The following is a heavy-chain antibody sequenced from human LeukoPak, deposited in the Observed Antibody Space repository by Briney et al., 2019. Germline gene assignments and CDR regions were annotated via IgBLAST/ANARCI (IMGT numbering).Heavy chain of an antibody. V-gene: IGHV3-53*01. CDR1: VFTVSSNY. J-gene: IGHJ4*02. D-gene: IGHD6-19*01. CDR2: IYKAGST. CDR3: GSGISDLGYSSGFLDY. Sequence: GGSLTVSCVASVFTVSSNYMSWVRPAPGKGLEWVSVIYKAGSTYYAHSVKGRFTIPSDNTKNTLYLQMNRLRAESTAVYYCGSGISDLGYSSGFLDYWGQGTLVTVSS.